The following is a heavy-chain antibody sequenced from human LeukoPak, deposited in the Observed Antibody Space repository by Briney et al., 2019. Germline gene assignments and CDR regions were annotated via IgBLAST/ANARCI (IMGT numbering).Heavy chain of an antibody. CDR1: GYTFTSYY. CDR3: AREESGGYFDY. D-gene: IGHD2-8*02. J-gene: IGHJ4*02. CDR2: SNPSGVGT. V-gene: IGHV1-46*01. Sequence: GASVKVSCKASGYTFTSYYMHWVRPAPGQGLEWMGVSNPSGVGTNYAQKFQGRVTMTRDTSTTTVYMELSSPRSEDTAVYYCAREESGGYFDYWGQGTLVTVSS.